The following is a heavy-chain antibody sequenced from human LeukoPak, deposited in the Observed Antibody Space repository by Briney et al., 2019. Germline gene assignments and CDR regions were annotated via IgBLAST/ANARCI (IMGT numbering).Heavy chain of an antibody. Sequence: GGSLRLSCAASGVTFSGSAMHWVRQASGKGLEWVGRIRSKANSYATAYAASVKGRFTISRDDSKNTAYLQMNSLKTEHTAVYYCTSGLYGDIDYWGQGTLVTVSS. V-gene: IGHV3-73*01. CDR1: GVTFSGSA. CDR2: IRSKANSYAT. CDR3: TSGLYGDIDY. D-gene: IGHD4-17*01. J-gene: IGHJ4*02.